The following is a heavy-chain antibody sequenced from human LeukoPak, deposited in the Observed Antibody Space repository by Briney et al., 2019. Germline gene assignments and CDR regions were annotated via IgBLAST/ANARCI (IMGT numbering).Heavy chain of an antibody. CDR2: ISSSSSYI. CDR3: ARVMEAVAVNAFDI. V-gene: IGHV3-21*01. Sequence: GGSLRLSCAASGFTFSSYSMNWVRQAPGKGLEWVSSISSSSSYIYYADSVKGRFTISRDNAKNSLYLQMNSLRAEDTAVYYCARVMEAVAVNAFDIWGQGTMVTVSS. CDR1: GFTFSSYS. J-gene: IGHJ3*02. D-gene: IGHD6-19*01.